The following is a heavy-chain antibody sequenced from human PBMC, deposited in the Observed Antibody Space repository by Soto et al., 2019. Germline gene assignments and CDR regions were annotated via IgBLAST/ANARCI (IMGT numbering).Heavy chain of an antibody. J-gene: IGHJ5*02. D-gene: IGHD5-12*01. CDR2: LSRSGGAT. V-gene: IGHV3-23*01. CDR1: AFSLTSCS. Sequence: GGSLRLFXVTSAFSLTSCSMSWVRQTPGKGLEWVSALSRSGGATYYADSVKGRFTISRDTSTNTLYLQMSNLRAEDTAIYYCAKGEMATIRNSFDPWGQGTLVTVSS. CDR3: AKGEMATIRNSFDP.